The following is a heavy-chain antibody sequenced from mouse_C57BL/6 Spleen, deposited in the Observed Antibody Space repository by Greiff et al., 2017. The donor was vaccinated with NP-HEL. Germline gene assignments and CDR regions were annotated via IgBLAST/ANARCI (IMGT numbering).Heavy chain of an antibody. Sequence: VQLQQSGPELVKPGASVKLSCKASGYTFTSYDINWVKQRPGQGLEWIGWIYPRAGSTKYNEKFKGKATLTVDTSSNTAYMERHSLTSEDSAVYFCARSFVGYHYFDYWGQGTTLTVSS. V-gene: IGHV1-85*01. J-gene: IGHJ2*01. CDR3: ARSFVGYHYFDY. D-gene: IGHD2-2*01. CDR2: IYPRAGST. CDR1: GYTFTSYD.